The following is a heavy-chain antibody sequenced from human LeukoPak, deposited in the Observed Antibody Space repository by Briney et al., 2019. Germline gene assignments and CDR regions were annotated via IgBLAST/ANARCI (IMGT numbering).Heavy chain of an antibody. V-gene: IGHV3-53*01. CDR1: EYTVSSNY. CDR3: ARDGFSSGYPYDAFDI. J-gene: IGHJ3*02. Sequence: GGSLRLSWAATEYTVSSNYMSWVRQAPGQGLDCVSVIYSGGSTYYADSVKGRFTISRDNSKNTLYLQMNSLRAEDTAVYYCARDGFSSGYPYDAFDIWGQGTMVTVSS. CDR2: IYSGGST. D-gene: IGHD3-22*01.